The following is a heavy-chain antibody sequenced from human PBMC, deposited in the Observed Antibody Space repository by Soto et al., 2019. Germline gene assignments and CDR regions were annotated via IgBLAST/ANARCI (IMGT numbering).Heavy chain of an antibody. V-gene: IGHV3-48*03. D-gene: IGHD4-4*01. Sequence: PGGSLRLSCAASGFTFSSYEMNWVRQAPGKGLEWISYISSSGSTIYYAESVKGRFTTSRDNAKNSLYLQMNSLRAEDTAVYYCARPRVTPYWYFDLWGRGTLVTVSS. CDR1: GFTFSSYE. J-gene: IGHJ2*01. CDR3: ARPRVTPYWYFDL. CDR2: ISSSGSTI.